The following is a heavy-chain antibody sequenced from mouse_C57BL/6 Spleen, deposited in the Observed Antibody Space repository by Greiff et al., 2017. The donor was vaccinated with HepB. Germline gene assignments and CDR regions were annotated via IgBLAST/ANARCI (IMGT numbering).Heavy chain of an antibody. V-gene: IGHV1-7*01. D-gene: IGHD3-2*02. CDR2: INPSSGYT. CDR1: GYTFTSYW. CDR3: ARILDSSGSWFAY. J-gene: IGHJ3*01. Sequence: QVQLKESGDELAKPGASVKLSCKASGYTFTSYWMHWVKQRPGQGLEWIGYINPSSGYTKYNQKFKDKATLTADKSSSTAYMQLSSLTYEDSAVYYCARILDSSGSWFAYWGQGTLVTVSA.